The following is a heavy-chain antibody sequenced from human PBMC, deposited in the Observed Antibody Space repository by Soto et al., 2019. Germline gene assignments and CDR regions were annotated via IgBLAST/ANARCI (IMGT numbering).Heavy chain of an antibody. CDR1: GFSFNNYA. Sequence: DVQLLESGGALVRPGGSLRLSCAASGFSFNNYALSWVRQAPGKGLEWVSTFSAGGRAYYPASVQGRFTIARDSSQDTVHLQISDLRPEDTAVYYCAKESLPEHYGDTLFDYWGQGTRVTVSS. CDR2: FSAGGRA. D-gene: IGHD4-17*01. CDR3: AKESLPEHYGDTLFDY. J-gene: IGHJ4*02. V-gene: IGHV3-23*01.